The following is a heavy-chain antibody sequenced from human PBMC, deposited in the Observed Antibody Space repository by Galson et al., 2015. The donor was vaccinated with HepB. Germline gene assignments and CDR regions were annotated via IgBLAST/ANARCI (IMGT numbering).Heavy chain of an antibody. J-gene: IGHJ6*03. CDR2: IYYSGST. D-gene: IGHD2-21*01. V-gene: IGHV4-31*03. Sequence: TLSLTCTVSGGSISSGAYYWSWIRQHPGKGLEWIGYIYYSGSTYYNPSLKSRVTISVDTSKNQFSLKLSSVTAADTAVYYCARAVPGYCGGDCSRYYGCDRDVWGKGTTVTVSS. CDR3: ARAVPGYCGGDCSRYYGCDRDV. CDR1: GGSISSGAYY.